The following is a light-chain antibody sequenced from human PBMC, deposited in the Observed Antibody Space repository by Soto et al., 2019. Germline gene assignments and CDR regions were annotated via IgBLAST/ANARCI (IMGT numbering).Light chain of an antibody. Sequence: EIVMTQSPATLSVSPGERATLSCRASQSVSNNLAWYQQKPGQAPRLLIYHASTRATGIPARFSGSGSGTEFTLTISSLQSEDFAVYYCQQRTNWQITFGQGTRLEIK. CDR2: HAS. CDR1: QSVSNN. J-gene: IGKJ5*01. CDR3: QQRTNWQIT. V-gene: IGKV3-15*01.